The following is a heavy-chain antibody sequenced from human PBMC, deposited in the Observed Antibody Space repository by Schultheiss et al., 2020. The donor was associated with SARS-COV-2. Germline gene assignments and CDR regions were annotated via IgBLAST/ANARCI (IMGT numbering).Heavy chain of an antibody. CDR2: IKQDGSEK. J-gene: IGHJ5*02. Sequence: GESLKISCAASGFTFSSYWMSWVRQAPGKGLEWVANIKQDGSEKYYVDSVKGRFTISRDNAKNSLYLQMNSLRAEDTAVYYCARTGDSSGRYEATNRDWFDPWGQGTLVTVSS. CDR3: ARTGDSSGRYEATNRDWFDP. D-gene: IGHD6-19*01. CDR1: GFTFSSYW. V-gene: IGHV3-7*01.